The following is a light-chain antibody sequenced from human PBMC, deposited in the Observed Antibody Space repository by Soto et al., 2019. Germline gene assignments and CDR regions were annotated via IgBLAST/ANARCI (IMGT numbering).Light chain of an antibody. CDR3: LQHNTYPWT. J-gene: IGKJ1*01. Sequence: DIQMTQSPPSLSASVGDRVTSTCRASQGIINDLGWYQQKPGKAPNRLIYAASSLQSGVLSRFSGSGYVTEFTLSISRLQPEDFATFLFLQHNTYPWTFGQGTKGEIK. V-gene: IGKV1-17*01. CDR2: AAS. CDR1: QGIIND.